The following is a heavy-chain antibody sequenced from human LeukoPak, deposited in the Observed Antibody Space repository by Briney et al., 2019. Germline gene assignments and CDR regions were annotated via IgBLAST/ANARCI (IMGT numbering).Heavy chain of an antibody. CDR2: ISYDGSNK. J-gene: IGHJ3*02. CDR3: AKDVNRGWSFDI. D-gene: IGHD3-10*01. CDR1: GFTLSSYS. V-gene: IGHV3-30*18. Sequence: GGSPRLSCAASGFTLSSYSMHWVRQAPGKGLEWVAVISYDGSNKYYADSVKGRFTISRDNSKNTLYLQMNSLRAEDTAVYYCAKDVNRGWSFDIWGQGTMVTVSS.